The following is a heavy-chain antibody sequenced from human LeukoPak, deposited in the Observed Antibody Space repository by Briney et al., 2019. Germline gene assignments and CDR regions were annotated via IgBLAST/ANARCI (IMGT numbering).Heavy chain of an antibody. J-gene: IGHJ5*02. CDR2: IYYSGST. V-gene: IGHV4-59*01. CDR3: ARFGRRPRYFEWPNTNWFDP. D-gene: IGHD3-9*01. Sequence: SETLSLTCTVSGGSISSYYWSWIRQPPGKGLEWIGYIYYSGSTNYNPSLKSRVTISVDTSKNQFSLKLSSVTAADTAVYYCARFGRRPRYFEWPNTNWFDPWGQGTLVTVSS. CDR1: GGSISSYY.